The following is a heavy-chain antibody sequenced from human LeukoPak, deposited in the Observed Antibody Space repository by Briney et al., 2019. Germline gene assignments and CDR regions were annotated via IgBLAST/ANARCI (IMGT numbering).Heavy chain of an antibody. Sequence: GGSLRLSCAASGFTFSNYAMSWVRQAPGKGLEWVSAISGSGGSTYYADSVKGRFTISRDNSKNTLYLQMNSLRAEDTAVYYCAKDQAAAGINWFDPWGQGTLVTVSS. CDR1: GFTFSNYA. J-gene: IGHJ5*02. CDR2: ISGSGGST. V-gene: IGHV3-23*01. CDR3: AKDQAAAGINWFDP. D-gene: IGHD6-13*01.